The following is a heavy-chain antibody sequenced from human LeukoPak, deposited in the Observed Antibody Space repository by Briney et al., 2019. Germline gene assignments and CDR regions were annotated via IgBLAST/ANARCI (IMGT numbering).Heavy chain of an antibody. CDR2: ISIYNGNT. CDR3: ARITYNFWSGYYMPDDP. CDR1: GYTFTNYG. Sequence: ASVKVSCKASGYTFTNYGISWVRQAPGQGLEWMGWISIYNGNTDYAQKLRGRVTMTTDTSTSTAYMELRSLRSDDTAVYYCARITYNFWSGYYMPDDPWGQGTLVTVSS. J-gene: IGHJ5*02. D-gene: IGHD3-3*01. V-gene: IGHV1-18*01.